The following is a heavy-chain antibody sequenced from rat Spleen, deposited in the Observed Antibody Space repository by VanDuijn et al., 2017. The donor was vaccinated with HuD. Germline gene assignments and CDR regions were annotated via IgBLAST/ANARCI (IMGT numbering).Heavy chain of an antibody. CDR3: ARPSYGFPFAY. CDR1: GFTFSDYN. V-gene: IGHV5-7*01. Sequence: EVQLVESGGGLVRPGRSLKLSCAASGFTFSDYNMAWVRQAPKKGLEWVATITYDGRGTYYRDSVKGRFSISRDNAGSTLYLQMDSLRSEDTATYYCARPSYGFPFAYWGQGTLVTVSS. D-gene: IGHD1-3*01. J-gene: IGHJ3*01. CDR2: ITYDGRGT.